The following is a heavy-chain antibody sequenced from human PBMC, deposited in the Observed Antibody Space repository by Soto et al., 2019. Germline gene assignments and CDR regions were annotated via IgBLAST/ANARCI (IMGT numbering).Heavy chain of an antibody. Sequence: QVQLQESGPGLMKPSGTLSLTCAVSGGSISTNWWSWVRQPPGKGLEWIGESYHSGSTNYKPSLNNRVTMSVDKSQNHLSLNLNAVTAADTAVYYCARHIAVSGTRGFDFWGQGTLVTVSS. D-gene: IGHD6-19*01. CDR2: SYHSGST. V-gene: IGHV4-4*02. CDR1: GGSISTNW. CDR3: ARHIAVSGTRGFDF. J-gene: IGHJ4*02.